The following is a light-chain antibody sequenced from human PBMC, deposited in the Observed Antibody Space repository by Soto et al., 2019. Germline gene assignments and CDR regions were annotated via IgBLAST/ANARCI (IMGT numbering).Light chain of an antibody. Sequence: EIVLTQSPGNLSLSPGERVTLSCRASQSVSSSYLAWYQQKPGQAPRLLIYGASSRATGIPDRFSGSGSGTDFTLTINSLQSEDFAVYYCQQYDKWPGTFGQGTKVDI. J-gene: IGKJ1*01. CDR3: QQYDKWPGT. CDR2: GAS. CDR1: QSVSSSY. V-gene: IGKV3-20*01.